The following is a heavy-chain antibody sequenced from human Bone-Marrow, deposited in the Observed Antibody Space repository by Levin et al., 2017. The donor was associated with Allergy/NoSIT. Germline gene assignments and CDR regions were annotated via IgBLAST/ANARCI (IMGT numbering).Heavy chain of an antibody. CDR3: AKGEDDIHVAVYFDC. V-gene: IGHV3-23*01. Sequence: GGSLRLSCAASRFSFNNYAMSWVRQAPGKGLEWVSTISGSGRTTYYADSVTGRFTISRDNSKNTLYLEMNSLRAEDTAQYYCAKGEDDIHVAVYFDCWGQGTLVPVSS. J-gene: IGHJ4*02. CDR1: RFSFNNYA. CDR2: ISGSGRTT. D-gene: IGHD1-26*01.